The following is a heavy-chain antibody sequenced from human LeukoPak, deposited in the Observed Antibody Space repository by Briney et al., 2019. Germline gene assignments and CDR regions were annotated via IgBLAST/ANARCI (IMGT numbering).Heavy chain of an antibody. Sequence: ASVKVSCKASGYTFTSYAMHWVRQAPGQRLEWMGWINAGNDNTKYSQKFQGRVTITRDTSASTAYMELSSLRSEDTAVYYCARDLGYCTGGTCYPNWFDPWGQGTLVTVSS. CDR3: ARDLGYCTGGTCYPNWFDP. J-gene: IGHJ5*02. CDR1: GYTFTSYA. CDR2: INAGNDNT. V-gene: IGHV1-3*01. D-gene: IGHD2-15*01.